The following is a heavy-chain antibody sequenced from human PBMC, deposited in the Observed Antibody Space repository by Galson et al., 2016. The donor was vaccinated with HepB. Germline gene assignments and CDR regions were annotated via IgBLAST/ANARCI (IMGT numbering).Heavy chain of an antibody. Sequence: RLSCAASGFSLSTYNTYWVRQAPGKGLEWVAVIWSDGRNKWYVDSVKGRFTISRDNSKNTVYLQMNSLRAEDTAMYYCTRRRGSSIYAMDVWGQGTTVIVSS. D-gene: IGHD2-2*01. V-gene: IGHV3-33*07. CDR2: IWSDGRNK. CDR1: GFSLSTYN. CDR3: TRRRGSSIYAMDV. J-gene: IGHJ6*02.